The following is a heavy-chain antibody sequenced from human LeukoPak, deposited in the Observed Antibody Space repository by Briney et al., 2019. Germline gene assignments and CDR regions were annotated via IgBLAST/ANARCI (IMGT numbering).Heavy chain of an antibody. CDR2: ISYDGSNK. V-gene: IGHV3-30-3*01. D-gene: IGHD1-26*01. CDR3: AREMLRDGSYLIED. J-gene: IGHJ4*02. Sequence: PGGSLRLSCAASGFTFSSYAMHWVRQAPGKGLEWVAVISYDGSNKYYADSVKGRFTISRDNSKNTLYLQMNSLRADDTAVYYCAREMLRDGSYLIEDWGQGILVTVSS. CDR1: GFTFSSYA.